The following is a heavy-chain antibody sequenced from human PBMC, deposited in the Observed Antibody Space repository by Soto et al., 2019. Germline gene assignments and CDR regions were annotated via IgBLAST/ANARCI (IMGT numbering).Heavy chain of an antibody. Sequence: EVQLLESGGGLVQPGGSLRLSCAASGFTFSSYAMSWVRQAPGKGLEWVSAISGSGGSTYYADSVKGRFTISRDNSKNTLYLQMNGLRAEDTAVYYCAKDSKGSGWYGGVYYCQHWGQGTLVTVSS. CDR1: GFTFSSYA. CDR2: ISGSGGST. V-gene: IGHV3-23*01. J-gene: IGHJ1*01. D-gene: IGHD6-19*01. CDR3: AKDSKGSGWYGGVYYCQH.